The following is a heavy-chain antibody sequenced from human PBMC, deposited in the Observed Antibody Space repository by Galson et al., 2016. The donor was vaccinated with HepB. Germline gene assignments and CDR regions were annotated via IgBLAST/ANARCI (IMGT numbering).Heavy chain of an antibody. CDR1: GFTFDDYG. J-gene: IGHJ4*02. D-gene: IGHD3-22*01. V-gene: IGHV3-20*01. CDR3: ARERYDSSGYYFDD. CDR2: INWNGGST. Sequence: SLRLSCAASGFTFDDYGMSWVRQTPGKGLEWVSGINWNGGSTGYADSVKGRFTISRDNAKNSLYLQMNSLRAEDTALYHCARERYDSSGYYFDDWGQGTLVTVS.